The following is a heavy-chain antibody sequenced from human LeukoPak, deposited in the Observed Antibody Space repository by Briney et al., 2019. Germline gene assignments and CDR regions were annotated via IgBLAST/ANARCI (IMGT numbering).Heavy chain of an antibody. J-gene: IGHJ4*02. CDR2: MNPNSGNT. V-gene: IGHV1-8*01. Sequence: GASVKVSCKASGYTFTSYDINWVRQATGQGLEWMGWMNPNSGNTGYAQKFQGGVTMTRNTSISTAYMELSSLRSEDTAVYYCARVRTMVRGVIRKSYYFDYWGQGTLVTVSS. CDR3: ARVRTMVRGVIRKSYYFDY. CDR1: GYTFTSYD. D-gene: IGHD3-10*01.